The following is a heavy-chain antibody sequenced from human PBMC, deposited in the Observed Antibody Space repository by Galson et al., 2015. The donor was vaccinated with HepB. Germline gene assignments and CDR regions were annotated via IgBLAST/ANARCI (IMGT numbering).Heavy chain of an antibody. D-gene: IGHD5-24*01. CDR2: ISDSGGST. J-gene: IGHJ3*02. Sequence: SLRLSCAASGFTFRSCAMAWVRQAPGKGLEWVSGISDSGGSTYYADSVKGRFTIFRDNSKNMVYLQMNSLRADDTAVYYCAKDPRDDFNRVVDAFDIWGQGTMVTVSS. CDR3: AKDPRDDFNRVVDAFDI. V-gene: IGHV3-23*01. CDR1: GFTFRSCA.